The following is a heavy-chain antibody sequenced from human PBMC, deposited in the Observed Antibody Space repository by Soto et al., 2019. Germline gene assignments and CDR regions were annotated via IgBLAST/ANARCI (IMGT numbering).Heavy chain of an antibody. J-gene: IGHJ4*02. V-gene: IGHV3-74*01. CDR2: INIDGSST. Sequence: GGSLRLSCAASGFSLSSYWMHWVRQAPGKGLVWVSRINIDGSSTSYADSVKGRFTISRDNAKNTLYLQVNSLRAEDTAVYYCARSRDGYNFVGDCWGQGTLVTVSS. CDR3: ARSRDGYNFVGDC. CDR1: GFSLSSYW. D-gene: IGHD5-12*01.